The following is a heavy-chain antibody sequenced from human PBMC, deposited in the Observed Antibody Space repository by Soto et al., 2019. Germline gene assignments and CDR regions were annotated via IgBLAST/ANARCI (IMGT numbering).Heavy chain of an antibody. V-gene: IGHV1-69*01. D-gene: IGHD2-2*01. CDR2: IIPIYGTP. CDR3: ASQDPPRDRYCSSYSCYDGWFES. CDR1: GGAFGTFA. Sequence: QVQLDQSGPEVKKSGSSVKVSCKASGGAFGTFAISWLRQAPGQGLEWMGGIIPIYGTPHYAQIFKGRVTISADASTDPGYMEVTSLTSADTAVYYCASQDPPRDRYCSSYSCYDGWFESWGQGTLVTVST. J-gene: IGHJ5*01.